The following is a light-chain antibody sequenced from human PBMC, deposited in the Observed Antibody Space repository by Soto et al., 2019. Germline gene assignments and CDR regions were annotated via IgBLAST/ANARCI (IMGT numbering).Light chain of an antibody. CDR2: DTS. V-gene: IGLV7-46*01. Sequence: QAVVTQEPSLTVSPGGTVTLTCGSSTGAVTSGHYPYWFQQKPDQVPKTLIYDTSNKHSWTPARFSGSLLGGKAALTLSGAQPEDEAEYYCMLSYSGARVFGGGTKVTVL. CDR3: MLSYSGARV. CDR1: TGAVTSGHY. J-gene: IGLJ3*02.